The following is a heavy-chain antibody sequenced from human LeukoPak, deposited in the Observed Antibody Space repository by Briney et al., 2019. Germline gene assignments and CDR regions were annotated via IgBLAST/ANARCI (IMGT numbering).Heavy chain of an antibody. V-gene: IGHV3-13*01. D-gene: IGHD3-16*01. J-gene: IGHJ4*02. Sequence: GALRLSCAASGFTFSSYDMHWARQATGKGLEWVSAIGTAGDTYYPGSVKGRFTISRENAKNSLYLQMNSLRAEDTAVYYCARVGLDATAFDYWGQGTLVTVSS. CDR1: GFTFSSYD. CDR2: IGTAGDT. CDR3: ARVGLDATAFDY.